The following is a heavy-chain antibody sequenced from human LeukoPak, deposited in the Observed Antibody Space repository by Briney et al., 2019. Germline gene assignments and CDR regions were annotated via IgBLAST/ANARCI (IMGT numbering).Heavy chain of an antibody. CDR2: INHSGST. D-gene: IGHD6-19*01. Sequence: SETLSLTCAVYGGSFSGYYWSWIRQPPGKGLEWIGEINHSGSTNYNPSLKSRVTISVDTSKNQFSLKLSSVTAADTAVYYCARDLRPGQWYYFDYWGQGTLVTVSS. J-gene: IGHJ4*02. CDR1: GGSFSGYY. V-gene: IGHV4-34*01. CDR3: ARDLRPGQWYYFDY.